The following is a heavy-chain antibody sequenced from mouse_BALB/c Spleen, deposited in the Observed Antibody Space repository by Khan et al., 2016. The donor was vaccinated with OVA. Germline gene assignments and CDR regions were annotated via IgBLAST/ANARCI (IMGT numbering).Heavy chain of an antibody. J-gene: IGHJ3*01. CDR1: GYTFTDYY. CDR3: AREWAAWFPY. Sequence: QVQLQQSGAELARPGASVKLSCKASGYTFTDYYINWMRQRTGQGLEWIGEFYPGSDNTYYNEKFKGKATLTADKSSSTAYMQLSSLTSEDSAVYFCAREWAAWFPYWGQGTLDTVSA. D-gene: IGHD1-3*01. CDR2: FYPGSDNT. V-gene: IGHV1-77*01.